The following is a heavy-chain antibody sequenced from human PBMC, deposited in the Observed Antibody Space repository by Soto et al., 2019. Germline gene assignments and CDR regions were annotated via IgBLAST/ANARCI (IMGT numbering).Heavy chain of an antibody. Sequence: AGGSLRLSCAASGFTFSSSAMSWVRQAPGKGLEWVSSLSSGGAATYYADSVRGRFSLSRDTAKNTLFLQMNSLRVEDTALYYCVKDSDGIVTSRWFDSWGQGTLVTVSS. D-gene: IGHD1-26*01. V-gene: IGHV3-23*01. CDR2: LSSGGAAT. CDR1: GFTFSSSA. J-gene: IGHJ5*01. CDR3: VKDSDGIVTSRWFDS.